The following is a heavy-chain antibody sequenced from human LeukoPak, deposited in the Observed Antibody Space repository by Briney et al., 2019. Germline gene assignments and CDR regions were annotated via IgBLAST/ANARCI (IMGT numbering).Heavy chain of an antibody. CDR2: ISYDGSNK. CDR1: GFTFSSYA. V-gene: IGHV3-30*04. D-gene: IGHD3-10*01. CDR3: AKDGLISGSGSYPDY. Sequence: QAGGSLRLSCAASGFTFSSYAMHWVRQAPGKGLEWVAVISYDGSNKYYVDSVKGRFTISRDNSKNTLYLQMNSLRAEDTAVYYCAKDGLISGSGSYPDYWGQGTLVTVSS. J-gene: IGHJ4*02.